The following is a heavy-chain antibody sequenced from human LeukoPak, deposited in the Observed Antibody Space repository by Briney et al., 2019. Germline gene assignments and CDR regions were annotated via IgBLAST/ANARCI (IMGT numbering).Heavy chain of an antibody. CDR3: AKGGGGYDLYYYYMYV. CDR2: ISGSGGST. Sequence: GGSLRLSCAASGFTFSSYAMSWVRQAPGKGLEWVSGISGSGGSTSYADSVKGRFTISRDNSKNTLYLQMNSLRAEDTAVYYCAKGGGGYDLYYYYMYVWGKGTTVTVSS. V-gene: IGHV3-23*01. D-gene: IGHD3/OR15-3a*01. J-gene: IGHJ6*03. CDR1: GFTFSSYA.